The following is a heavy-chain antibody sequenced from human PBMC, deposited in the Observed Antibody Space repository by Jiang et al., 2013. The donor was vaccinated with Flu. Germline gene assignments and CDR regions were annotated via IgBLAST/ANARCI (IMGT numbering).Heavy chain of an antibody. CDR3: AICPGDTAMDSFYYYGMDV. CDR1: GGTFSTYA. CDR2: IIPILAIP. Sequence: SGAEVKKPGSSVKVSCKTSGGTFSTYAFSWVRQAPGQGLEWMGRIIPILAIPKYAQKFQGRVTITADRFTSTVYMELRGLRSEDSAVYFCAICPGDTAMDSFYYYGMDVWGQGTTITVSS. V-gene: IGHV1-69*04. J-gene: IGHJ6*02. D-gene: IGHD5-18*01.